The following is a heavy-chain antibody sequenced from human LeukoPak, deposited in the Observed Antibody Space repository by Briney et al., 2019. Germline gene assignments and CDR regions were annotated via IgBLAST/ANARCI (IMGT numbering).Heavy chain of an antibody. Sequence: SETLSLTCAVYGGSFSGYYWSWIRQPPGKGLEWIGEINHSGSTNYNPSLKSRVTISVDTSKNQFSLKLISVTAADTAVYYCARTYYYDSSGYWNDAFDIWGQGTMVTVSS. D-gene: IGHD3-22*01. CDR3: ARTYYYDSSGYWNDAFDI. J-gene: IGHJ3*02. CDR2: INHSGST. V-gene: IGHV4-34*01. CDR1: GGSFSGYY.